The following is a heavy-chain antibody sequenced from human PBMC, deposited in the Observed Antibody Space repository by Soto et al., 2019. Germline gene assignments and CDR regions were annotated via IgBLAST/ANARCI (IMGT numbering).Heavy chain of an antibody. J-gene: IGHJ6*02. Sequence: GGSLRLSCAASGFTVSSNYMSWVRQAPGKGLEWVSVIYSGGSTYYADSVKGRFTISRHNSKNTLYLQMNTLRAEYTAVYYCARDIPSGRYGKDDWGQGTTVTVSS. CDR3: ARDIPSGRYGKDD. D-gene: IGHD2-15*01. CDR1: GFTVSSNY. V-gene: IGHV3-66*01. CDR2: IYSGGST.